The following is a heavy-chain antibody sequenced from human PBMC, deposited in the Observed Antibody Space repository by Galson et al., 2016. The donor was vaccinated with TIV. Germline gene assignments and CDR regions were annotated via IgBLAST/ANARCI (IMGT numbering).Heavy chain of an antibody. Sequence: SLRLSCAASGLSVKINYMTWVRQAPGKGLEWVSLISDGGKTYYPDSVRGRFTISRDNSKNTLYLQMNSLRLEDTAVYYCARDRVVDATYYYYYYGMDVWGQGTVVTVSS. CDR1: GLSVKINY. V-gene: IGHV3-66*02. CDR2: ISDGGKT. CDR3: ARDRVVDATYYYYYYGMDV. J-gene: IGHJ6*02. D-gene: IGHD2-15*01.